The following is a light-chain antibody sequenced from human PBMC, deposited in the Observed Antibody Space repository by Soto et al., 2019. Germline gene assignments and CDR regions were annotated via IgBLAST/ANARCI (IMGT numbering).Light chain of an antibody. Sequence: DIQMTQSPSTLSGSVGDRVTITCRASQTISSWLAWYQQKPGKAPKLLIYKASTLKSGVPSRFSGSGSGTEFTLTISSLQPDDFAVYYCQQYGSSLFTFGPGTKVDIK. V-gene: IGKV1-5*03. CDR3: QQYGSSLFT. J-gene: IGKJ3*01. CDR2: KAS. CDR1: QTISSW.